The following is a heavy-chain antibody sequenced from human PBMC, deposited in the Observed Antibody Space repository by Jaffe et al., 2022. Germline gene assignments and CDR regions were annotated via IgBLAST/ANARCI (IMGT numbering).Heavy chain of an antibody. J-gene: IGHJ3*02. V-gene: IGHV3-9*01. CDR2: ISWNSGSI. D-gene: IGHD6-19*01. Sequence: EVQLVESGGGLVQPGRSLRLSCAASGFTFDDYAMHWVRQAPGKGLEWVSGISWNSGSIGYADSVKGRFTISRDNAKNSLYLQMNSLRAEDTALYYCAKDRIAVAGDAFDIWGQGTMVTVSS. CDR3: AKDRIAVAGDAFDI. CDR1: GFTFDDYA.